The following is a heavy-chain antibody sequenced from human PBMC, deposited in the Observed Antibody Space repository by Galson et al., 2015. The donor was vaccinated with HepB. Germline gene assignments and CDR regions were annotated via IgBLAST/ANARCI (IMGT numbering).Heavy chain of an antibody. CDR1: GFTFSSYA. CDR3: ARDMVPAAKYYYYGMDV. D-gene: IGHD2-2*01. V-gene: IGHV3-30*04. CDR2: VSYDGSNK. Sequence: SLRLSCAASGFTFSSYAMHWVRQAPGKGLEWVAVVSYDGSNKYYADSVKGRFTISRDNSKNTLYLQMNSLRAEDTAVYYCARDMVPAAKYYYYGMDVWGQGTTVTVSS. J-gene: IGHJ6*02.